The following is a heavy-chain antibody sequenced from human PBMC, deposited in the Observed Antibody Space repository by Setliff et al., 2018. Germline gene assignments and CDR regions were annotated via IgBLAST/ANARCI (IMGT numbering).Heavy chain of an antibody. V-gene: IGHV1-46*01. CDR2: INPGGGSA. CDR3: ARGGVAAAGRKGVFEH. Sequence: ASVKVSCKTSGYSFTRYYMHWVRQVPGQGLEWMGIINPGGGSASYAPSFQGRVTMTSDTSTSKVYMEVSTVTSDDTAVYYCARGGVAAAGRKGVFEHWGPG. D-gene: IGHD6-13*01. J-gene: IGHJ4*02. CDR1: GYSFTRYY.